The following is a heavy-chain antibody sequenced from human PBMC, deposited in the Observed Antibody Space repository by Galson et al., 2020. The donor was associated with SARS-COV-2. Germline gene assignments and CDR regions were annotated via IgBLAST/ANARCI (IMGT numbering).Heavy chain of an antibody. D-gene: IGHD3-10*01. CDR3: AREVGFYKGIDH. CDR1: GFNVANSG. V-gene: IGHV3-33*02. Sequence: GGSLRLSCAASGFNVANSGMHWVRQAPGKGLEWLSVLWFAENNIYYADSAKGRFTISRDNSKNTLFLQMNSLRAEDTAVYYCAREVGFYKGIDHWGQGILVTVSS. CDR2: LWFAENNI. J-gene: IGHJ4*02.